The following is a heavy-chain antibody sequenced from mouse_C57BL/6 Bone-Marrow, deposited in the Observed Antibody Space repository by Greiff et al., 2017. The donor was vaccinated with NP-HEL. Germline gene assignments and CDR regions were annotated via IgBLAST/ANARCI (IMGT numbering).Heavy chain of an antibody. J-gene: IGHJ2*01. CDR3: ARRATDY. D-gene: IGHD3-3*01. CDR2: INPSSGYT. Sequence: VQLQQSGAELAKPGASVKLSCKASGYTFTSYWMHWVKQRPGQGLEWIGYINPSSGYTKYNQKFKDKATLTAVKSSSTAYMQLSSLTYEDSAVYYCARRATDYWGEGTTLTVSS. V-gene: IGHV1-7*01. CDR1: GYTFTSYW.